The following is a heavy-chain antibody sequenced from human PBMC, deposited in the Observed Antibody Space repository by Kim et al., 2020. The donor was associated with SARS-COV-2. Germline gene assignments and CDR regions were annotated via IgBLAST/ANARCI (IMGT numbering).Heavy chain of an antibody. Sequence: SETLSLTCTVSGGSLSSYRCNWIRQCPGTGLELIWRGYANGNANTNPNLTRRITMSVDTSTNQISFSLKSVTAAAAATSYYSSGTHDRNSSRWYY. V-gene: IGHV4-4*07. CDR1: GGSLSSYR. D-gene: IGHD3-22*01. J-gene: IGHJ6*01. CDR3: SSGTHDRNSSRWYY. CDR2: GYANGNA.